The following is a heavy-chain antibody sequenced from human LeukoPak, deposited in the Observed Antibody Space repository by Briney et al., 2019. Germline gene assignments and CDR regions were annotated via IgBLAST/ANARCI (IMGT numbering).Heavy chain of an antibody. D-gene: IGHD6-19*01. Sequence: PGGSLRLSCAASGFTFSNAWMSWVRQAPGKGLEWVGRIKSKTDGGTTDYAAPVKGRFTISRDDSKNTLYLQLNSLKTEDTAVYYCTTEGPVVAVAGTATFDYWGQGTLVTVSS. J-gene: IGHJ4*02. V-gene: IGHV3-15*01. CDR3: TTEGPVVAVAGTATFDY. CDR1: GFTFSNAW. CDR2: IKSKTDGGTT.